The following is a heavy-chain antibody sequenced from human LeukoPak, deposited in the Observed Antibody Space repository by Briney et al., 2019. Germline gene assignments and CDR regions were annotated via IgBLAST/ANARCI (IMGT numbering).Heavy chain of an antibody. V-gene: IGHV4-59*01. CDR3: GSETVGPRAFAI. D-gene: IGHD4-23*01. J-gene: IGHJ3*02. Sequence: SETLSLTCTVSGGSINSYYWSWIRQPPGKGLEWIAFFSYSGSTNYNPSLKSRVTISVDTSKNQCSLKLSSVTAADTAVYYCGSETVGPRAFAIWGQGTMVTVSS. CDR1: GGSINSYY. CDR2: FSYSGST.